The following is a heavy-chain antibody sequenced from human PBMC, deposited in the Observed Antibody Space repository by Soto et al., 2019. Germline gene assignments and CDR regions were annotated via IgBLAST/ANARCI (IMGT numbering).Heavy chain of an antibody. D-gene: IGHD6-13*01. Sequence: QVQLVQSGAEVKKPGASVKVFCKASGYTFTSYAMHWVRQAPGQRLEWMGWINAGNGNTKYSQKFQGRVTITRDTSASTAYMELSSLRSEDTAVYYCARDWSIAAAGSDYYYGMDVWGQGTTVTVSS. J-gene: IGHJ6*02. CDR3: ARDWSIAAAGSDYYYGMDV. V-gene: IGHV1-3*01. CDR1: GYTFTSYA. CDR2: INAGNGNT.